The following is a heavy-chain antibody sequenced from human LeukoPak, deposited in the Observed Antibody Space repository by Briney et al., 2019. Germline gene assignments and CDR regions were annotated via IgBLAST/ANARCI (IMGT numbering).Heavy chain of an antibody. CDR1: GGTFSSYA. D-gene: IGHD2-21*01. CDR2: IIPIFGTA. V-gene: IGHV1-69*06. J-gene: IGHJ6*03. Sequence: GASVKVSCKASGGTFSSYAISWVRQAPGQGLEWMGGIIPIFGTANYAQKFQGRVTITADKSTSTAYMELSRLRSDDTAVYYCARGFASYYYMDVWGKGTTVTVSS. CDR3: ARGFASYYYMDV.